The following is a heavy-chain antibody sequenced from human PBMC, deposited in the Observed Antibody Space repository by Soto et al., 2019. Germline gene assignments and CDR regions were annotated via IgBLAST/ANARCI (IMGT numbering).Heavy chain of an antibody. Sequence: GEPLKISCKSSGYSFTIYWISWVRQMPGKGLEWMGRIDPSDSYTNYSPSFQGHVTISADKSISTAYLQWSSLKASDTAMYYCARHQGYYYDSSGYPFDYWGQGTLVTVS. CDR1: GYSFTIYW. J-gene: IGHJ4*02. D-gene: IGHD3-22*01. CDR3: ARHQGYYYDSSGYPFDY. CDR2: IDPSDSYT. V-gene: IGHV5-10-1*01.